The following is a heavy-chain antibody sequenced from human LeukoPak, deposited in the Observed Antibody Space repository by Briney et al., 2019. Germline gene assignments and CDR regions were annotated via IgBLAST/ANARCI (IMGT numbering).Heavy chain of an antibody. D-gene: IGHD4-23*01. V-gene: IGHV1-46*01. CDR1: GYTFTSYY. J-gene: IGHJ5*02. CDR2: INPSGGST. Sequence: ASVKVPCKASGYTFTSYYMHWVRQAPGQGLEWMGIINPSGGSTSYAQKFQGRVTMTRDMSTSTDYMELSSLRSEDTAVYYCARDNSVEDTAWWFDPWGQGTLVAVSS. CDR3: ARDNSVEDTAWWFDP.